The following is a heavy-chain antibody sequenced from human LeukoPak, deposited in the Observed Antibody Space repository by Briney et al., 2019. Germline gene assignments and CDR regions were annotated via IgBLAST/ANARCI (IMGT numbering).Heavy chain of an antibody. Sequence: PGGSLRLSCAASGFIVSSNYMSGVRQAPGKGLEWVSIIYSGGSTFYADSVKDRFTISGHNSKNTLDLQMNPLRAEDTAVYYCARVRIGWYFDLWGRGTLVTVSS. D-gene: IGHD2-15*01. J-gene: IGHJ2*01. CDR1: GFIVSSNY. CDR3: ARVRIGWYFDL. V-gene: IGHV3-53*04. CDR2: IYSGGST.